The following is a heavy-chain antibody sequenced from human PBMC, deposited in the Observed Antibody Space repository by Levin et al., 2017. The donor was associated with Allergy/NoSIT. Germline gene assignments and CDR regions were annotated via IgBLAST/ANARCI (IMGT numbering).Heavy chain of an antibody. V-gene: IGHV3-11*05. CDR3: ARDHRYGSGSYPINDFDY. D-gene: IGHD3-10*01. CDR2: ISSSSSYT. CDR1: GFTFSDYY. J-gene: IGHJ4*02. Sequence: PGGSLRLSCAASGFTFSDYYMSWIRQAPGKGLEWVSYISSSSSYTNYADSVKGRFTISRDNAKNSLYLQMNSLRAEDTAVYYCARDHRYGSGSYPINDFDYWGQGTLVTVSS.